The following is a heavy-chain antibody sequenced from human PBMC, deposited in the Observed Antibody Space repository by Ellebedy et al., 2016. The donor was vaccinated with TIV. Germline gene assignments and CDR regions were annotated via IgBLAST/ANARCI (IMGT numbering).Heavy chain of an antibody. Sequence: MPSETLSLTCAVHGWSFSDHYWTWISQSPGKGLEWIGQINHSGSTNYNPSLQRRVTISVDTSKNQVSLMLSSVTAADPGVYYSAKVVGGTPRGVYSNSWLDSMYYYNVMDVWGQGTTVTVSS. V-gene: IGHV4-34*01. D-gene: IGHD6-13*01. CDR1: GWSFSDHY. CDR3: AKVVGGTPRGVYSNSWLDSMYYYNVMDV. J-gene: IGHJ6*02. CDR2: INHSGST.